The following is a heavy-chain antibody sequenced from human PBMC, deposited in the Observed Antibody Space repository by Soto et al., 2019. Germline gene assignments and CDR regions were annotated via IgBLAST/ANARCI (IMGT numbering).Heavy chain of an antibody. Sequence: GGSLRLSCAASGFTFSSYWMSWVRQAPGKGLEWVANIKQDGSEKYYVDSVKGHLTISRDNAKNSLYLQMNSLRAEDTAVYYCARDHIAVADAFDIWGQGTMVTVSS. CDR3: ARDHIAVADAFDI. CDR1: GFTFSSYW. J-gene: IGHJ3*02. D-gene: IGHD6-19*01. CDR2: IKQDGSEK. V-gene: IGHV3-7*05.